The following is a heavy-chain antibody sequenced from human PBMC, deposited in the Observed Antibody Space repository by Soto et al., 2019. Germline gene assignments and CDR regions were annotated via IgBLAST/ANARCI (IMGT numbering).Heavy chain of an antibody. CDR2: ISYDGSNK. V-gene: IGHV3-30*18. CDR3: AKELHIPCIAAAGTARVDNYYYYGMDV. Sequence: PGGSLRLSCAASGFTFSSYGMHWVRQAPGKGLEWVAVISYDGSNKYYADSVKGRFTISRDNSKNTLYLQMNSLRAEDTAVYYCAKELHIPCIAAAGTARVDNYYYYGMDVWGQGTTVTVSS. J-gene: IGHJ6*02. CDR1: GFTFSSYG. D-gene: IGHD6-13*01.